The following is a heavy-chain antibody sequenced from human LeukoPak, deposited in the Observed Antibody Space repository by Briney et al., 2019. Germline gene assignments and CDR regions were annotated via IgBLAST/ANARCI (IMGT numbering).Heavy chain of an antibody. CDR3: AREGDYSNSLDY. CDR2: INPNSGGT. D-gene: IGHD6-6*01. J-gene: IGHJ4*02. V-gene: IGHV1-2*02. CDR1: GYTFSDYY. Sequence: ASVKVSCKASGYTFSDYYVHWVRQAPGQGLEWMGWINPNSGGTNYAQKFQGRVTVTGDTSISTAYMELTRVTSDDTAVYYCAREGDYSNSLDYWGQGTLLTVSS.